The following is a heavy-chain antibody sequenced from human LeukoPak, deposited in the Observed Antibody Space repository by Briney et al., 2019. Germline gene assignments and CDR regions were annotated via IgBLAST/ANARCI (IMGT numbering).Heavy chain of an antibody. CDR3: ARDYDEYYYDSSGYYSD. CDR1: GFTFSSYW. D-gene: IGHD3-22*01. CDR2: IKQDGSEK. V-gene: IGHV3-7*01. J-gene: IGHJ4*02. Sequence: GGSLRLSRAASGFTFSSYWMSWVRQAPGKGLEWVANIKQDGSEKYYVDSVKGRFTISRDNAKNSLYLQMNSLRAEDTAVYYCARDYDEYYYDSSGYYSDWGQGTLVTVSS.